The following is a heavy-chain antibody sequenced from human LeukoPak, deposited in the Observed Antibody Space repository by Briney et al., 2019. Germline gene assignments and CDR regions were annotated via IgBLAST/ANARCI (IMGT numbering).Heavy chain of an antibody. CDR1: GGSISSSSYY. V-gene: IGHV4-39*07. Sequence: SETLSLTCTVSGGSISSSSYYWGWIRQPPAKGLVCIGYIYYSGSTSYNPSLKSRVTISVDTSKNQFSLKLSSVTAADTAVYYCARGRGQWLHRQGGDYWGQGTLVTVSS. CDR3: ARGRGQWLHRQGGDY. CDR2: IYYSGST. J-gene: IGHJ4*02. D-gene: IGHD6-19*01.